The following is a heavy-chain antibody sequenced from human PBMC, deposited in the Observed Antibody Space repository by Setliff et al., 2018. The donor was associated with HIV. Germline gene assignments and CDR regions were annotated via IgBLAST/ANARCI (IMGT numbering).Heavy chain of an antibody. J-gene: IGHJ4*02. CDR2: TSHSGKT. Sequence: TETLSLTCAVYGGPLSGHYWSWIRQPPRQGLEWIGETSHSGKTNYNPSLKSRVTISVDTSKNQFSLKLTSVTAADTAVYYCVTSSSWSSRLNFWGPGMLVTVSS. D-gene: IGHD2-2*01. V-gene: IGHV4-34*01. CDR3: VTSSSWSSRLNF. CDR1: GGPLSGHY.